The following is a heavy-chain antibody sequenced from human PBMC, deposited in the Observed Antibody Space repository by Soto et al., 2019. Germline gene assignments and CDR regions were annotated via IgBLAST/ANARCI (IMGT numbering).Heavy chain of an antibody. CDR1: GFTFSSYG. CDR2: ISYDGSNK. V-gene: IGHV3-30-3*01. J-gene: IGHJ6*02. Sequence: PGGSLRLSCAASGFTFSSYGVHWVRQAPGKGLEWVAVISYDGSNKHYADSVKGRFTISRDNSKTTLYLQMNSLRAEDTAVYYCARDRYSSVGLGYDYYYGVDVWGQGTTVPVSS. D-gene: IGHD6-19*01. CDR3: ARDRYSSVGLGYDYYYGVDV.